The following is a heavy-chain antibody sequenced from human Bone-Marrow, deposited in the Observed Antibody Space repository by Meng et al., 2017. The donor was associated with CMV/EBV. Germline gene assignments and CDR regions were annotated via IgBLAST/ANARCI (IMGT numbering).Heavy chain of an antibody. CDR3: AREKSCRSTSCYRYYGMDV. CDR1: GFTFSSYA. J-gene: IGHJ6*02. V-gene: IGHV3-30-3*01. D-gene: IGHD2-2*01. CDR2: ISYDGSNK. Sequence: GESLKISCAASGFTFSSYAMHWVRQAPGKGLEWVAVISYDGSNKYYADSVKGRFTISRDNARNSLYLQMNSLRAEDTAVYYCAREKSCRSTSCYRYYGMDVWGQGTTVTVSS.